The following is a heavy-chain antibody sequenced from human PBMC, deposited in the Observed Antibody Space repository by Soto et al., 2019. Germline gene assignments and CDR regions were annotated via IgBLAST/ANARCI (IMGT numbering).Heavy chain of an antibody. CDR3: SRASRYGVIYY. J-gene: IGHJ4*02. Sequence: PSETLSLTCAVSGYSISSGYYWGWLRQSPGKGLEWIGSIDHSGSTYHNPSLKSRVTMSVDTSKNQFSLKLSSVSAADTAVYYCSRASRYGVIYYWGQGTLVTVSA. V-gene: IGHV4-38-2*01. D-gene: IGHD5-12*01. CDR2: IDHSGST. CDR1: GYSISSGYY.